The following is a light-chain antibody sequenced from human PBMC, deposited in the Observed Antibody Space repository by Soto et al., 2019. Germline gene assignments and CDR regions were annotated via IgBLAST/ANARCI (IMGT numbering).Light chain of an antibody. CDR1: QSINREF. Sequence: EIILTQSPGTLSVSPGERATLSCRGSQSINREFLAWYQQKPGQAPRLLMFQTSTRASGVTDRFSGSGSGTDFTLTITGLEPEDSAVYYCQQYGDSPAYTFGQGTKLEL. CDR3: QQYGDSPAYT. V-gene: IGKV3-20*01. CDR2: QTS. J-gene: IGKJ2*01.